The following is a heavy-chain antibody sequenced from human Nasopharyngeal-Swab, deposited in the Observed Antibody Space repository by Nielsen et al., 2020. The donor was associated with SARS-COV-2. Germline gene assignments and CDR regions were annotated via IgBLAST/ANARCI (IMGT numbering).Heavy chain of an antibody. J-gene: IGHJ4*02. V-gene: IGHV4-34*01. Sequence: SETLSLTCAVYGGSFSGYYWSWIRQPPGKGLEWIGEINHSGSTNYNPSLKSRVTISVDTSKNQFSLKLSSVTAADTAVYYCARGSRYRQWGSGSYFYFDYWGQGTLVTVSS. CDR1: GGSFSGYY. CDR3: ARGSRYRQWGSGSYFYFDY. CDR2: INHSGST. D-gene: IGHD3-10*01.